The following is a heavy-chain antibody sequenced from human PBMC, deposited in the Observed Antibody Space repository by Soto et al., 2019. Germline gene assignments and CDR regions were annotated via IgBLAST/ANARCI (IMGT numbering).Heavy chain of an antibody. Sequence: KPSETLSLTCTVSGGSISSYYWSWIRQPPGKGLEWIGYIYYSGSTNYNPSLKSRVTISVDTSKNQFSLKLSSVTAADTAVYYCAGRPYVWGSEGDCWGQGTLVTVSS. D-gene: IGHD3-16*01. J-gene: IGHJ4*02. CDR3: AGRPYVWGSEGDC. CDR2: IYYSGST. V-gene: IGHV4-59*01. CDR1: GGSISSYY.